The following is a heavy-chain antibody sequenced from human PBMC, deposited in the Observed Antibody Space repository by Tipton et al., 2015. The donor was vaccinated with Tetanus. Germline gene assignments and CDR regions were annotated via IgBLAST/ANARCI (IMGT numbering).Heavy chain of an antibody. CDR3: ARFTQVAIFGARYVSGGDP. Sequence: TLSLTCNVSGGSITSSSYYWGWVRQSPGKRLEWIGRIFGRGGTDYNPPLRGRVMVSADTSRNCFSLILSSLTAADTAIYYCARFTQVAIFGARYVSGGDPGGQGILVTVSS. D-gene: IGHD3-3*02. J-gene: IGHJ5*02. V-gene: IGHV4-39*02. CDR2: IFGRGGT. CDR1: GGSITSSSYY.